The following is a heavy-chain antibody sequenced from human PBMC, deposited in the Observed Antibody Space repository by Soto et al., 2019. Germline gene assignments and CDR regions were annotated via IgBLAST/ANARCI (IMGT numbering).Heavy chain of an antibody. Sequence: GGSLRLSCAASGFTFSSYGMHWVRQAPGKGLEWVAVIWYDGSNKYYADSVKGRFSISRDKSKSTLYLQMNSLRAEDTAVYYCARQKSYSSSWYEDYYYGMDVWGQGTTVTV. CDR3: ARQKSYSSSWYEDYYYGMDV. CDR2: IWYDGSNK. V-gene: IGHV3-33*01. CDR1: GFTFSSYG. J-gene: IGHJ6*02. D-gene: IGHD6-13*01.